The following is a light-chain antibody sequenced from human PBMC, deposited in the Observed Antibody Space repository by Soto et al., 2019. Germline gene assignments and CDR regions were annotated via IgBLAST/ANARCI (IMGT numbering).Light chain of an antibody. Sequence: QSVLTQPPSASGTPGQRVTISCSGSSSKIGNNYVYWYQHLPGTAPKLLIYRNNQRPSGVPDRFAGSKSGTSASLAISGLRSEDEAAYYCATWDDSLSGWVFGGGTKLTVL. CDR2: RNN. V-gene: IGLV1-47*01. J-gene: IGLJ3*02. CDR1: SSKIGNNY. CDR3: ATWDDSLSGWV.